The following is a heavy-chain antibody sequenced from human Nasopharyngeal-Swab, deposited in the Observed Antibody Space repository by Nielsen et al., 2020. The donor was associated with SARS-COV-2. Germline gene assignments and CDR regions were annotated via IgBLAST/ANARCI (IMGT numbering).Heavy chain of an antibody. D-gene: IGHD6-19*01. V-gene: IGHV3-11*06. CDR3: ARGSQWLVGPHGY. CDR2: ISSSSSYT. J-gene: IGHJ4*02. CDR1: GFTLSDYY. Sequence: GEPLKISCAASGFTLSDYYMSWIRQAPGKGLEWVSYISSSSSYTNYADSVKGRFTIYRDNAKNSLYLQMNSRRAEDTAVYYCARGSQWLVGPHGYWGQGTLVTVSS.